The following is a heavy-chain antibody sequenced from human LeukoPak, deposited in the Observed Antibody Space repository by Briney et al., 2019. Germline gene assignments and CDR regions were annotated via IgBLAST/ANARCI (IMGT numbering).Heavy chain of an antibody. CDR3: ARGRKTYYDSSGLNDY. V-gene: IGHV4-39*07. Sequence: SETLSLTCTVSGGSISSGDYYWSWIRQPPGKGLEWIGEINHSGSTNYNPSLKSRVTISVDTSKTQFSLKLSSVTAADTAVYYCARGRKTYYDSSGLNDYWGQGTLVTVSS. D-gene: IGHD3-22*01. CDR1: GGSISSGDYY. J-gene: IGHJ4*02. CDR2: INHSGST.